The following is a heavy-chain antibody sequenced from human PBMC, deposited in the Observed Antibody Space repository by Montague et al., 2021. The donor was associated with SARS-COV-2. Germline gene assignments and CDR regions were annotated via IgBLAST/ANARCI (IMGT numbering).Heavy chain of an antibody. V-gene: IGHV4-59*13. CDR3: ARDLDY. J-gene: IGHJ4*02. Sequence: SETLSLTCTVSGGSISSYYWSWIRQPPGKGLGWIGYMNYSGSTNNYPPLTSRVTLSVDTSKNQFSLKLSSVTAADTAVYYCARDLDYWGQGTLVTVSS. CDR2: MNYSGST. CDR1: GGSISSYY.